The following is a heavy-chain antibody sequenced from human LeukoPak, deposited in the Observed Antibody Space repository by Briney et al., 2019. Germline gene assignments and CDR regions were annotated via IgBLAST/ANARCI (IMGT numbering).Heavy chain of an antibody. Sequence: VASVKVSCKASGGTFSSYAISWERQAPGQGLEWMGGIIPIFGTANYAQKFQGRVTITADESTSTAYMELSSLRSEDTAVYYCARVPIVVVPAANYYYGMDVWGQGTTVTVSS. J-gene: IGHJ6*02. CDR1: GGTFSSYA. V-gene: IGHV1-69*13. CDR3: ARVPIVVVPAANYYYGMDV. D-gene: IGHD2-2*01. CDR2: IIPIFGTA.